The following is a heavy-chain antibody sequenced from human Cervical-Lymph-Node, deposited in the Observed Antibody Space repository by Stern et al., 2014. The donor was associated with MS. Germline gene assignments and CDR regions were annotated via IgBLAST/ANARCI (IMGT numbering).Heavy chain of an antibody. D-gene: IGHD4-23*01. CDR3: TREHHGGNFAS. Sequence: QLVQSGAEVKKPGSSVKVSCKGSGDSFSTNAISWVRQAPGQGLEWMGAIVSIFDKANYAQRFRGRVTITADESTSTAYLDLSSLRSGDTAVYFCTREHHGGNFASWGQGTLVTVSS. J-gene: IGHJ4*02. CDR1: GDSFSTNA. CDR2: IVSIFDKA. V-gene: IGHV1-69*01.